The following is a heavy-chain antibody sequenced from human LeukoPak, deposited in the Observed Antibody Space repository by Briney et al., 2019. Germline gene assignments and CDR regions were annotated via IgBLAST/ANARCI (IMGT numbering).Heavy chain of an antibody. CDR3: AREKVARFDP. CDR1: GGSFSGYY. D-gene: IGHD2-15*01. CDR2: INHSGST. Sequence: SETLPLTCAVYGGSFSGYYWSWIRQPPGKGLEWIGEINHSGSTNYNPSLKSRVTISVDTSKNQFSLKLSSVTAADTAVYYCAREKVARFDPWGQGTLVTVSS. J-gene: IGHJ5*02. V-gene: IGHV4-34*01.